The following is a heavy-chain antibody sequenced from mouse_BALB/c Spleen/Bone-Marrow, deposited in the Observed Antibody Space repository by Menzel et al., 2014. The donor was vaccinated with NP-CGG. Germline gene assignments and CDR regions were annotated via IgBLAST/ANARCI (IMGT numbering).Heavy chain of an antibody. CDR3: ARDMGLLRFDY. Sequence: EVQGVESGGGLVQPGGSLRLSCATSGFTFSDYYMSWVRQPPGKALEWLGFIRNKANGYTTEYSASVKGWFTISRDNSQSILYLQMNTLRAEDSATYYCARDMGLLRFDYWGQGTTLTVSS. V-gene: IGHV7-3*02. CDR1: GFTFSDYY. D-gene: IGHD1-1*01. J-gene: IGHJ2*01. CDR2: IRNKANGYTT.